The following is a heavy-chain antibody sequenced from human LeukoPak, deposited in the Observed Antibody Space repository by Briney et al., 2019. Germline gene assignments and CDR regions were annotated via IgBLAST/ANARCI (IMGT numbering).Heavy chain of an antibody. J-gene: IGHJ4*02. CDR3: ARESYGSGDYFDY. D-gene: IGHD3-10*01. Sequence: PGGSLRLSCAASGFTFSSYGMHWARQAPGKGLEWVAVIWYDGSNKYYADSVKGRFTISRDNSKNTLYLQMNSLRAEDTAVYYCARESYGSGDYFDYWGQGTLVTVSS. CDR2: IWYDGSNK. V-gene: IGHV3-33*08. CDR1: GFTFSSYG.